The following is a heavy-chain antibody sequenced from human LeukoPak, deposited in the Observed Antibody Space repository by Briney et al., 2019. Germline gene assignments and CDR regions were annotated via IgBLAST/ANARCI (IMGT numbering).Heavy chain of an antibody. D-gene: IGHD3-22*01. CDR2: ISAYNGNT. CDR3: ARDPYYYDSSGYSLDY. V-gene: IGHV1-18*01. Sequence: GASVKVSCKASGYTFTSYGISWVRQAPGQGLEWMGWISAYNGNTNYAQKLQGRVTMTTDTSTSTAYMELRSLRSDDTAVYYCARDPYYYDSSGYSLDYWGQGTLVTVSS. J-gene: IGHJ4*02. CDR1: GYTFTSYG.